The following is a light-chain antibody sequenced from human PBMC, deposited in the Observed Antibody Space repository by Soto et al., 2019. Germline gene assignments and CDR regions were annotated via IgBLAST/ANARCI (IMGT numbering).Light chain of an antibody. V-gene: IGKV1-9*01. CDR1: QGISNY. CDR2: AAS. Sequence: DIQLTQSPSFLSSSVGDRVTITFRASQGISNYLAWYQQKLGKAPNLLIYAASTLQSGVPSRFSGRGSGTDFTLTITSLQPEDFATYFCQQGYDTPITFGQGTRLEI. CDR3: QQGYDTPIT. J-gene: IGKJ5*01.